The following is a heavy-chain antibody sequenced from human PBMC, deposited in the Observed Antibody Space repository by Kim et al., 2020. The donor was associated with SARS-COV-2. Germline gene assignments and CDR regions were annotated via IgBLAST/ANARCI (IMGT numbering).Heavy chain of an antibody. J-gene: IGHJ4*02. CDR1: GFTFSSYA. D-gene: IGHD3-22*01. V-gene: IGHV3-23*01. CDR3: AKDSSTYYYDSSGVLLRFPDY. CDR2: ISGSGGST. Sequence: GGSLRLSCAASGFTFSSYAMSWVRQAPGKGLEWVSAISGSGGSTYYADSVKGRFTISRDNSKNTLYLQMNSLRAEDTAVYYCAKDSSTYYYDSSGVLLRFPDYWGQGTLVTVSS.